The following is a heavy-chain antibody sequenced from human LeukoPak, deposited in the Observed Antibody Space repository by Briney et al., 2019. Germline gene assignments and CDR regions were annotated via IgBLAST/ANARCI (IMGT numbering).Heavy chain of an antibody. CDR3: ARGFPHGAYVWPIDY. J-gene: IGHJ4*02. V-gene: IGHV4-59*01. CDR2: IYYSGST. D-gene: IGHD3-16*01. CDR1: GGSISSYY. Sequence: SESLSLTCTVSGGSISSYYLSWIRQPPGKGLEWMGYIYYSGSTDYNPSLKSRVSISVDTSKNQSSLKLSSVTAADTAVYYCARGFPHGAYVWPIDYWGQGTLVTVSS.